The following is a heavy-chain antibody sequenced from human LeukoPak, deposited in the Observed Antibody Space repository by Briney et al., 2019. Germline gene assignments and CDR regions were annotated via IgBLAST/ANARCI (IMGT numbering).Heavy chain of an antibody. J-gene: IGHJ4*02. Sequence: GGSLRLSCAASGITVSSSYLAWVRRAPGKGLEWVSVIYSGGTTYYADSVKGRFTISRDDSKNTLYLQMNSLKTEDTAVYYCTVIVTYSSGRRRSGYWGQGTLVTVSS. D-gene: IGHD6-19*01. V-gene: IGHV3-66*01. CDR1: GITVSSSY. CDR3: TVIVTYSSGRRRSGY. CDR2: IYSGGTT.